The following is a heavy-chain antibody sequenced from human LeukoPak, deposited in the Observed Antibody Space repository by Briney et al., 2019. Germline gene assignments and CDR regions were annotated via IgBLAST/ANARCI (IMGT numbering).Heavy chain of an antibody. CDR3: ARSRSAGTTSFMDY. CDR2: IWYDGSNK. J-gene: IGHJ4*02. V-gene: IGHV3-33*01. D-gene: IGHD1-1*01. Sequence: GGSLRLSCAASGFTFSSYGMHWVRQAPGKGLEWVAVIWYDGSNKYYADSVKGRFTISRDNSKNTLYLQMNSLRAEGTAVYYCARSRSAGTTSFMDYWGQGTLVTVSS. CDR1: GFTFSSYG.